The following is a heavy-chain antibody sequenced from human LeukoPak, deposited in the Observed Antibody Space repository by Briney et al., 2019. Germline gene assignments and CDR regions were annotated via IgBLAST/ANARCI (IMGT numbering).Heavy chain of an antibody. CDR2: MNPNSGNT. Sequence: ASVKVSCKASGYTFTSYDINWVRQATGQGLEWMGWMNPNSGNTGYAQKFQGRVTMTRNTSISTAYMELSSLRSKDTAVYYCVEVGFGDAFDIWGQGTMVTVSS. J-gene: IGHJ3*02. D-gene: IGHD3-16*01. CDR3: VEVGFGDAFDI. V-gene: IGHV1-8*01. CDR1: GYTFTSYD.